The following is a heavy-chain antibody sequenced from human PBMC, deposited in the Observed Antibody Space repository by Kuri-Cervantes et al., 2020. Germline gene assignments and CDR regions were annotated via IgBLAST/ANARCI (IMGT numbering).Heavy chain of an antibody. D-gene: IGHD6-19*01. CDR1: GFTFSGHG. V-gene: IGHV3-21*04. CDR2: ISSSSSYI. Sequence: GGSLRLSCAASGFTFSGHGMHWVRQAPGKGLEWVSSISSSSSYIYYADSVKGRFTISRDNAKNSLYLQMNSLRAEDTALYYCAKDTAGVSVAGEFDYWGQGTLVTVSS. J-gene: IGHJ4*02. CDR3: AKDTAGVSVAGEFDY.